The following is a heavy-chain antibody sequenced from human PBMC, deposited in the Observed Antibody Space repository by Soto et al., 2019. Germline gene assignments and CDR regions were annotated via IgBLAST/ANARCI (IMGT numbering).Heavy chain of an antibody. Sequence: QVQLQESGPGLVKPSETLSLTCTVSGGSISSYYWSWIRQPPGKGLEWIGYIYYSGSTNYNPSLXSXVXRXXDTSKNQFSLRLSSVTAADTAVYYCARRYGGTFDYWGQGTLVTVSS. CDR2: IYYSGST. V-gene: IGHV4-59*08. J-gene: IGHJ4*02. CDR3: ARRYGGTFDY. CDR1: GGSISSYY. D-gene: IGHD2-15*01.